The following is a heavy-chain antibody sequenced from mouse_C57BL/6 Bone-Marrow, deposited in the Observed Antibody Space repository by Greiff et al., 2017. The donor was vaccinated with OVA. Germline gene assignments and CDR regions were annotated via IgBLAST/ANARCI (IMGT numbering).Heavy chain of an antibody. Sequence: EVQLQQSGPELVKPGASVKISCKASGYTFTDYYMNWVKQSHGKSLEWIGDINPNNGGTSYNQKFKGKATLTVDKSSSTAYMELNSLTSEDSAVYYCTSYYGCCWYFDVWGTGTTVTVSS. CDR2: INPNNGGT. J-gene: IGHJ1*03. CDR1: GYTFTDYY. V-gene: IGHV1-26*01. CDR3: TSYYGCCWYFDV. D-gene: IGHD2-2*01.